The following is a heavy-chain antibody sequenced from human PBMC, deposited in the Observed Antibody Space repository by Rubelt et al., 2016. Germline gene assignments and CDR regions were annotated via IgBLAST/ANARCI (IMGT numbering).Heavy chain of an antibody. Sequence: QVQLQQWGAGLLKPSETLSLTCAVYGGSFSGYYWGWIRQPPGKGLEWIGSIYHSGSTYYNPSLKGGFFISLDTSKNQFSRRLSSVTAADTAVYYCARDQGRVTMIVVVIPDAFDIWGQGTMVTVSS. CDR1: GGSFSGYY. CDR2: IYHSGST. D-gene: IGHD3-22*01. V-gene: IGHV4-34*01. J-gene: IGHJ3*02. CDR3: ARDQGRVTMIVVVIPDAFDI.